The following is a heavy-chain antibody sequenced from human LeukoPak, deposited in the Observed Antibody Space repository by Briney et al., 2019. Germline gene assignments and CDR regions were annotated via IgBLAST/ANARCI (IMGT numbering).Heavy chain of an antibody. D-gene: IGHD3-3*01. V-gene: IGHV3-23*01. J-gene: IGHJ6*03. CDR3: ARSNDFWSGPLRNYYYYMDV. CDR1: EFTFNNYA. CDR2: ISASGGST. Sequence: GGSLRLSCAASEFTFNNYAMSWFRQAPGKGREGVSVISASGGSTHYADSVKGRFTISRDNSKNTLYLQMNSLRPEDTAIYYCARSNDFWSGPLRNYYYYMDVWGKGTTVTVSS.